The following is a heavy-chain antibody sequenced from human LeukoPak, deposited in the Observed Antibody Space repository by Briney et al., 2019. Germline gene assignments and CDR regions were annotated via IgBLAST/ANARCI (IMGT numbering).Heavy chain of an antibody. CDR3: ARGHYYDSSGYSQPFDY. D-gene: IGHD3-22*01. Sequence: GGSQRLSCASSGCTFSSYPMSWVRQAPGKGLEWVSAISGSGGSTYYADSVKGRFTISRDNSKNSLYLQMNSLRAEDTAVYYCARGHYYDSSGYSQPFDYWGQGTLVTVSS. CDR1: GCTFSSYP. V-gene: IGHV3-23*01. J-gene: IGHJ4*02. CDR2: ISGSGGST.